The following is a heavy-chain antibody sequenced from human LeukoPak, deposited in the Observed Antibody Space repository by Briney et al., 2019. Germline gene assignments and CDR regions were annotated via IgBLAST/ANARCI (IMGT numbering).Heavy chain of an antibody. Sequence: GGSLRLSCEASGFTVSTNYMSWVRQAPGKGLEWVSAISGSGGSTYYADSVKGRFTISRDNSKNTLYLQMNSLRAEDTAVYYCAKDKGWGYYDSSGYEYYFDYWGQGTLVTVSS. CDR3: AKDKGWGYYDSSGYEYYFDY. J-gene: IGHJ4*02. CDR2: ISGSGGST. D-gene: IGHD3-22*01. V-gene: IGHV3-23*01. CDR1: GFTVSTNY.